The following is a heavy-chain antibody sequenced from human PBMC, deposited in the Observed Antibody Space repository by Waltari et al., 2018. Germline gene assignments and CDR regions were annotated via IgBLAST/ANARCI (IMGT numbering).Heavy chain of an antibody. CDR3: ARLGCIGAAGTPSCFDY. CDR2: IYYSGST. D-gene: IGHD6-13*01. CDR1: GGSFSSSDYY. Sequence: QLQLQESGPGLVKPSETLSLTCTVSGGSFSSSDYYWGWIRQPPGKGLEWIGSIYYSGSTYYNPSLKSRVTISVDTSKNQFSLKLSSVTAADTAVYYCARLGCIGAAGTPSCFDYWGQGTLVSVSS. V-gene: IGHV4-39*07. J-gene: IGHJ4*02.